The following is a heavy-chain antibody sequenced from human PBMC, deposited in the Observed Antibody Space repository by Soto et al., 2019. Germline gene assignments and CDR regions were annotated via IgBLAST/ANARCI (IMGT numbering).Heavy chain of an antibody. Sequence: SETLSLTCTFSVGSISNDAYYCSWLRQHPGGGLEWIGYIYYSGNSYYNPSLKSRLAISVDTSKNQFSLELTSVTAADTALYYCARVGINRSDAFDIGGQGTTVTV. V-gene: IGHV4-31*02. CDR2: IYYSGNS. J-gene: IGHJ3*02. CDR1: VGSISNDAYY. CDR3: ARVGINRSDAFDI.